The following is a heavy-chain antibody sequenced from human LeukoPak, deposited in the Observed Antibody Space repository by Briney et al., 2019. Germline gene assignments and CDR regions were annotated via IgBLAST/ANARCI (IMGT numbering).Heavy chain of an antibody. V-gene: IGHV3-23*01. D-gene: IGHD4-17*01. CDR2: ISGSGGTT. J-gene: IGHJ4*02. CDR3: ARIMITVTTSDY. CDR1: GFTFRNYP. Sequence: GGSLRLSCAASGFTFRNYPMNWVRQAPGKGLEWVSSISGSGGTTYYADSVKGRFTISRDNAKNSLYLQVNSLRAEDTAVYYCARIMITVTTSDYWGQGTLVTVSS.